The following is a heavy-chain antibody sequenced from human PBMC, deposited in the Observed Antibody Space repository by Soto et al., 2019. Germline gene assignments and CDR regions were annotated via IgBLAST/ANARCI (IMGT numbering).Heavy chain of an antibody. CDR3: ARARLDSGSFPYYGMDV. D-gene: IGHD5-12*01. J-gene: IGHJ6*02. CDR1: GGTFSSYA. Sequence: SVKVSCKASGGTFSSYAISWVRQAPGQGLEWMGGIIPIFGTANYAQKFQGRVTITADESTSTAYMELSSLRSEDTAVYYCARARLDSGSFPYYGMDVWGQGTTVTVSS. V-gene: IGHV1-69*13. CDR2: IIPIFGTA.